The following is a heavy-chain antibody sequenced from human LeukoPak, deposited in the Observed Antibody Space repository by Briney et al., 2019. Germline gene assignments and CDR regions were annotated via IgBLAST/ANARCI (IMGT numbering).Heavy chain of an antibody. J-gene: IGHJ4*02. CDR3: ARGDDSGYYDYFDY. D-gene: IGHD3-22*01. V-gene: IGHV3-53*01. CDR2: IYTGGNT. Sequence: GGSLRLSCAASGFTVDSNYLSWVRQAPGKGLEWVSTIYTGGNTYYAASVKGRFTISRDLSKNTVFLHMNSLRAEDTAMYYCARGDDSGYYDYFDYWGQGALVTVSS. CDR1: GFTVDSNY.